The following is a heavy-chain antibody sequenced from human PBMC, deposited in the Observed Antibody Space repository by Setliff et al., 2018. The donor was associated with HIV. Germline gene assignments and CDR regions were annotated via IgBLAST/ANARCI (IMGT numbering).Heavy chain of an antibody. V-gene: IGHV4-39*01. Sequence: SETLSLTCSVSGGCIDRSNYYWGWIRQSPGKGLEWIGNIHYSGSTYYNPSLKSRVTISVDTCRNQFYLDLRSVTAADTAVYYCARVITMVWTTFDPWGQGTLVTVSS. CDR3: ARVITMVWTTFDP. J-gene: IGHJ5*02. D-gene: IGHD3-10*01. CDR2: IHYSGST. CDR1: GGCIDRSNYY.